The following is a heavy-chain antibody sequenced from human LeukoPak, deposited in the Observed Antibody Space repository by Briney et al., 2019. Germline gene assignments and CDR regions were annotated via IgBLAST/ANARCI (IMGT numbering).Heavy chain of an antibody. J-gene: IGHJ4*02. D-gene: IGHD6-19*01. CDR2: IKQDGSEK. CDR3: ARDSGRVNY. Sequence: PGGSLRLSCAASGFTLSSYWMSWVPQAPGKGLEWVANIKQDGSEKNYVDSVKGRFTISRDNAKNSLFLQMNSLRPEDTAVYYCARDSGRVNYWGQGTLVTVSS. V-gene: IGHV3-7*01. CDR1: GFTLSSYW.